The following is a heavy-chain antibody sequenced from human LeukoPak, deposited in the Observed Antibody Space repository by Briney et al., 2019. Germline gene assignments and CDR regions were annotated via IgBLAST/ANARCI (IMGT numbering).Heavy chain of an antibody. D-gene: IGHD3-9*01. CDR1: GYTFTDYY. V-gene: IGHV1-2*02. J-gene: IGHJ4*02. CDR3: ARDSSRRPQKYDIATSFSTEN. Sequence: ASVKVSCKTSGYTFTDYYIHWVRQAPGQGLESMGWINPKIGGTNYAPRFQGRVSMTSDTSITTAYMQLRRVTSGDTAVYYCARDSSRRPQKYDIATSFSTENWGQGTLVAVSS. CDR2: INPKIGGT.